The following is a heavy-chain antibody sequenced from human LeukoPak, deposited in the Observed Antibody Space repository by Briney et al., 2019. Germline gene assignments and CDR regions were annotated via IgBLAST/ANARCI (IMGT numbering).Heavy chain of an antibody. CDR3: ARSSNGYYYDSSGYSTFDY. CDR2: IRYDGSNK. CDR1: GFTFSSYG. V-gene: IGHV3-30*02. D-gene: IGHD3-22*01. J-gene: IGHJ4*02. Sequence: PGGSLRLSCAASGFTFSSYGMHWVRQAPGKGLEWVAFIRYDGSNKYYADSVKGRFTISRDNSKNTLYLQMNSLRAEDTAVYYCARSSNGYYYDSSGYSTFDYWGQGTPVTVSS.